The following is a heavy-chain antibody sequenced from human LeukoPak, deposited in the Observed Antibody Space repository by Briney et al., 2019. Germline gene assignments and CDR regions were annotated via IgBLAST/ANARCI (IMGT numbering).Heavy chain of an antibody. D-gene: IGHD6-19*01. CDR1: GGSISSNSVA. CDR3: ARKAEHYFDY. J-gene: IGHJ4*02. V-gene: IGHV6-1*01. CDR2: TYYRSKWYN. Sequence: PSQTLSLTCAISGGSISSNSVAWSWIRQSPSRGLEWLGRTYYRSKWYNEYAVSAKSRITINPDTSKNQFSLQMSSVTPEDTAVYYCARKAEHYFDYWGQGTLVTVSS.